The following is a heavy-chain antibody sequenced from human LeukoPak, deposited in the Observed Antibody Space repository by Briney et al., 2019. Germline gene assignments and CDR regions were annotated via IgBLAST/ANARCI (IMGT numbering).Heavy chain of an antibody. CDR1: GFTFSTYW. Sequence: PGGSLRLSCAASGFTFSTYWMHWVRQAPGKGLVWVSRINSDGTTTGYADSVKGRFTISRDNARNTLYLQINSLRAEDTAVYYCARAIMGDHDYWGQGTLVTVSS. J-gene: IGHJ4*02. D-gene: IGHD3-16*01. V-gene: IGHV3-74*01. CDR3: ARAIMGDHDY. CDR2: INSDGTTT.